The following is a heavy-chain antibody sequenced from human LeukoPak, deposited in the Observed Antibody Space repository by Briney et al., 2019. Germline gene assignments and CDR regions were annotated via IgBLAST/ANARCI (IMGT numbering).Heavy chain of an antibody. V-gene: IGHV3-23*01. J-gene: IGHJ3*01. CDR1: GFTFSSHA. CDR3: AKGFSTYGYPDDALDV. CDR2: ISGSDGGT. Sequence: GGSLRLSCAASGFTFSSHAMSWVRQAPGKGLEWVSVISGSDGGTYHADSVEGRFTISRDNSKNTLYLQMSSLGAEDTAVYYCAKGFSTYGYPDDALDVWGQGTLVTVSS. D-gene: IGHD5-18*01.